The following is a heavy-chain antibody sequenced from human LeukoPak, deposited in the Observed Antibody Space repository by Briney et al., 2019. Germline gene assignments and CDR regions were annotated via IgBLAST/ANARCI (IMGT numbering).Heavy chain of an antibody. Sequence: GGSLRLSCAASGFTVSSNYMSWVRQAPGKGLEWVSYISSSSSTIYYADSVKGRFTISRDNAKNSLFLQMNSLRAEDTAVYYCARGDFWSGYSFDYWGQGTLVTVSS. J-gene: IGHJ4*02. V-gene: IGHV3-48*01. CDR1: GFTVSSNY. CDR2: ISSSSSTI. D-gene: IGHD3-3*01. CDR3: ARGDFWSGYSFDY.